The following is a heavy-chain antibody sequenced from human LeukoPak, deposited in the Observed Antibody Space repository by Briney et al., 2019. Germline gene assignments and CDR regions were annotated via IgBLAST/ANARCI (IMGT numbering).Heavy chain of an antibody. Sequence: SETLSLTCTVSGGSISSSSYYWGWIRQPPGKGLEWIGNIYYSGSTYYNPSLESRVTMSLDTSKNQFSLKLSSVTAADTAVYYCARDASSYGYWYFDLWGRGTLVTVSS. CDR1: GGSISSSSYY. J-gene: IGHJ2*01. CDR2: IYYSGST. V-gene: IGHV4-39*07. CDR3: ARDASSYGYWYFDL. D-gene: IGHD5-18*01.